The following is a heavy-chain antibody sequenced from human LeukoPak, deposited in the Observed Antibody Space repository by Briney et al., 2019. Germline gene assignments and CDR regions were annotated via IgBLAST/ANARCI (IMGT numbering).Heavy chain of an antibody. Sequence: GGSLRLSCAASGFTFRNYAMSWVHQAPGKGLEWVSAISGSGASTYYADSVKGRFTISRDNSKNTLYLQMNSLRAEDTAVYYCATHGKWLEYYFDYWGQGTLVTVSS. D-gene: IGHD6-19*01. CDR3: ATHGKWLEYYFDY. CDR2: ISGSGAST. J-gene: IGHJ4*02. CDR1: GFTFRNYA. V-gene: IGHV3-23*01.